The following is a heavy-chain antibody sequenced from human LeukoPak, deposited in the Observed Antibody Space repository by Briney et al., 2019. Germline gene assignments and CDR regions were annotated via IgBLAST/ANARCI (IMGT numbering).Heavy chain of an antibody. CDR3: ARAPPLVAQTSYFQH. D-gene: IGHD5-12*01. V-gene: IGHV4-34*01. CDR2: INHSGST. Sequence: PSETLSLTCAVYGGSFSAYYWTWIRQPPGKGLEWIGEINHSGSTNYNPSLKSRVTISVDTSKNQFSLKLSSVTAADTAVYYCARAPPLVAQTSYFQHWGQGTLVTVSS. CDR1: GGSFSAYY. J-gene: IGHJ1*01.